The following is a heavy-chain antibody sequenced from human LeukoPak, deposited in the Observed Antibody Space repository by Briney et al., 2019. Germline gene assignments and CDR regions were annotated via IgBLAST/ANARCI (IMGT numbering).Heavy chain of an antibody. Sequence: SETLSPTCTVSGGSISSSSYYWGWIRQPPGKGLEWFGSIYYSGSTYYNPSLKSRVTISVDTSKNQFSLKLSSVTAADTAVYYCARHLGLVATIHYFDYWGQGTLVTVSS. CDR3: ARHLGLVATIHYFDY. J-gene: IGHJ4*02. D-gene: IGHD5-24*01. V-gene: IGHV4-39*01. CDR2: IYYSGST. CDR1: GGSISSSSYY.